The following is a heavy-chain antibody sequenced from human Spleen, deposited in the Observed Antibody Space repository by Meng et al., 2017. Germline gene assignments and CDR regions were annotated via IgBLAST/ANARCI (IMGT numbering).Heavy chain of an antibody. CDR1: GGSFSDYY. Sequence: QLQLQQWGAGLLKPSETLSLTCVVFGGSFSDYYWSWIRNPPGKGLEWIGEINHSERTNYNPSLESRASISVETSQNNLSLTLSSVTAADSAVYYCERGPNTMAHDFDYWGQGTLVTVSS. J-gene: IGHJ4*02. CDR2: INHSERT. CDR3: ERGPNTMAHDFDY. D-gene: IGHD5-24*01. V-gene: IGHV4-34*01.